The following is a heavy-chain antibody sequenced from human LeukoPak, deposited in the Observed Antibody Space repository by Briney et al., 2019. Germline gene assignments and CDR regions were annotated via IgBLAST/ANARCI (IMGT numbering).Heavy chain of an antibody. CDR3: ARNSGSYPRFNWFDP. CDR2: MYYTGSS. D-gene: IGHD1-26*01. CDR1: GGSISSSGYF. Sequence: PSETLSLTCTVSGGSISSSGYFWGWIRQPPGKGLEWIGSMYYTGSSYYNPSLKSRVTISIDTSKNQLSLKLSSVTAADTAVYYCARNSGSYPRFNWFDPWGQGTLVTVSS. J-gene: IGHJ5*02. V-gene: IGHV4-39*07.